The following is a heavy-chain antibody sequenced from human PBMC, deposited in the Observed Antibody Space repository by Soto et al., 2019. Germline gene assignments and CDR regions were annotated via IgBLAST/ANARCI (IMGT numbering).Heavy chain of an antibody. CDR3: ALAKKNYYDGGSYPVDS. CDR2: IYNTWST. V-gene: IGHV4-61*08. J-gene: IGHJ5*01. Sequence: SGDCVWIAVDSWSLIKHAPGKGLEWIGYIYNTWSTNYNPSLKSRVTISVDTSKNRFSLNVNSVTAADTAMYFCALAKKNYYDGGSYPVDSWGKGTLVNAPQ. CDR1: GDCVWIAVDS. D-gene: IGHD3-22*01.